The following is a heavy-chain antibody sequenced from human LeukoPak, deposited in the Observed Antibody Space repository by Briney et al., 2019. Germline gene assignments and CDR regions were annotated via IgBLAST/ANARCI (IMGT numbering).Heavy chain of an antibody. J-gene: IGHJ3*02. CDR3: ASKEPFYDVLTGYYGCTFDI. D-gene: IGHD3-9*01. CDR1: GGSVNSNDHY. Sequence: SQTLSLTCSVSGGSVNSNDHYWRWIRQSPGRGLEWIGSIYYRGNTYYSPSPESRVSMSMDVPRNQCYLQMNSVTAADTAVYYCASKEPFYDVLTGYYGCTFDIWGQGTMVTVSS. V-gene: IGHV4-30-4*01. CDR2: IYYRGNT.